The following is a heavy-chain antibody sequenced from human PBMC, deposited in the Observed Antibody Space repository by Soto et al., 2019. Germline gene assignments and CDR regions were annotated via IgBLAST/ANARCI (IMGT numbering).Heavy chain of an antibody. Sequence: QVQLVESGGGVVQPGRSLRLSCAASGFTFSSYAIHWVRQAPGKGLEWVAVISYDGNNKYFADSVKDRFTISRDNSKNTLYVQMNSLTNEDTAVYYCVRGGVSFDYWGQGTLVTVSS. CDR1: GFTFSSYA. CDR3: VRGGVSFDY. J-gene: IGHJ4*02. D-gene: IGHD3-10*01. V-gene: IGHV3-30-3*01. CDR2: ISYDGNNK.